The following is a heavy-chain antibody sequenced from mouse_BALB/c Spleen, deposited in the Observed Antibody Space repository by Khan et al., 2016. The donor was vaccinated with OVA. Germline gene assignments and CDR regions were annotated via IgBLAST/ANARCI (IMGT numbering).Heavy chain of an antibody. CDR1: GYTFTDYT. J-gene: IGHJ3*01. V-gene: IGHV1S137*01. CDR2: ISTYYGDP. Sequence: QVQLKESGAELVRPGVSVKISCKGSGYTFTDYTIHWMKQSHAKSLEWIGVISTYYGDPNYNQKFKGKATMTVDKSSSTAYMELARLTSEDSAIYCCTRGGGGDRFAYWGQGTLVTVSA. CDR3: TRGGGGDRFAY.